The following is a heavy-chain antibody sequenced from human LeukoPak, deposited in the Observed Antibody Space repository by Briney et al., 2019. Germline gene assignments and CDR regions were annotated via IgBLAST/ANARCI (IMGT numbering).Heavy chain of an antibody. D-gene: IGHD3-10*01. Sequence: SETLSLTCAVYGGPFSGYYWSWIRQPPGKGLEWIGEINHSGSTNYNPSLKSRVTISVDTSKNQFSLKLSSVTAADTAVYYCARDRGMAYWGQGTLVTVSS. V-gene: IGHV4-34*01. CDR1: GGPFSGYY. CDR2: INHSGST. CDR3: ARDRGMAY. J-gene: IGHJ4*02.